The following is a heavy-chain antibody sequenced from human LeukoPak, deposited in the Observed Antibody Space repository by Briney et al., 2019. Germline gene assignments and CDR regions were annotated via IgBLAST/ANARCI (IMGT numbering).Heavy chain of an antibody. CDR1: GASISSNSYY. CDR2: IYYSGST. V-gene: IGHV4-39*01. D-gene: IGHD4-11*01. Sequence: ASETLSLTCTVSGASISSNSYYWIWIRQPPGKGLEWIGNIYYSGSTYYNPSLKSRVTISVDTSKNQFSLKLSSVTAADTAVYYCGECNDYRSYGGSIDYWGQGTLVTVSS. J-gene: IGHJ4*02. CDR3: GECNDYRSYGGSIDY.